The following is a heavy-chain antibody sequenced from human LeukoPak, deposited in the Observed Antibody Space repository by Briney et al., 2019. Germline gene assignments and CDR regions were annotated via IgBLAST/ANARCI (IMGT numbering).Heavy chain of an antibody. Sequence: GASVKVSCKASGYTFTGYYMHWVRQAPGQGLEWMGWINPNSGGTNYAQKFQGRVTMTRDTSISTAYMELSRLRSDDTAVHYCAREMAPDRPRDYWGQGTLVTVSS. CDR2: INPNSGGT. CDR1: GYTFTGYY. J-gene: IGHJ4*02. V-gene: IGHV1-2*02. D-gene: IGHD5-24*01. CDR3: AREMAPDRPRDY.